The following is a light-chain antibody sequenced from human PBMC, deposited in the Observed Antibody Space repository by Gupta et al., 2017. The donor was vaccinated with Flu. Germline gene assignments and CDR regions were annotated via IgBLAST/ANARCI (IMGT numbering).Light chain of an antibody. V-gene: IGLV2-14*01. CDR3: ASYTSSTTLV. CDR2: EVS. J-gene: IGLJ2*01. CDR1: SNDVGGYNY. Sequence: QSALTQPASVSGSPGQSITISCTGTSNDVGGYNYVSWYQQNPGKAPKLMIYEVSNRPSGVSNRFSGSKAGNTASLTISGHQAEDGADYYCASYTSSTTLVFGGGTKVTVL.